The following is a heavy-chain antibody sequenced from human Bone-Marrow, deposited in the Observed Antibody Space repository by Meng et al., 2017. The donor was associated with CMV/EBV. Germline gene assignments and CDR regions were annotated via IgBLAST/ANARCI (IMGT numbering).Heavy chain of an antibody. CDR2: IYPGDSDT. CDR1: GYSFTGYW. Sequence: QVSCKGSGYSFTGYWIDWVRQIRGKGLEWMGIIYPGDSDTRYSPSFQDQVTLSADKSIRTAYLQWSSLKASDTAMSYCARGARYQLLYAPGAFDIWGQGTMVTVSS. V-gene: IGHV5-51*01. CDR3: ARGARYQLLYAPGAFDI. D-gene: IGHD2-2*02. J-gene: IGHJ3*02.